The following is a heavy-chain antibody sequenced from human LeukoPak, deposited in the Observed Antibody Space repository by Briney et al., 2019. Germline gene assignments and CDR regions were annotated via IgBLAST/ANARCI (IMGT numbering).Heavy chain of an antibody. J-gene: IGHJ6*03. CDR3: ARDPFPTVTVYYYYYMEV. CDR1: GYTFTGYY. Sequence: GASVKVSCKASGYTFTGYYMHWVRQAPGQGLEWMGRINPNSGGTNYAQKFQGRVTMTRDTSISTAYMELSRLRSDDTAVYYCARDPFPTVTVYYYYYMEVWGKGTTVTVSS. V-gene: IGHV1-2*06. D-gene: IGHD4-17*01. CDR2: INPNSGGT.